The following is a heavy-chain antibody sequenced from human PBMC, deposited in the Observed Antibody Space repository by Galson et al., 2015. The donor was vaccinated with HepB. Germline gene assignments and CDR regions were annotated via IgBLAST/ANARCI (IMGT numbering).Heavy chain of an antibody. CDR2: IWYDGSNN. J-gene: IGHJ6*02. Sequence: SLRLPCAASGFNFSSYGMHWARQAPGKGLEWVAVIWYDGSNNYNADSVKGRFTISRDNTKNTLYLQMNSLRAEDTAVYYCARDRGSGWPHHYYGMDVWGQGTTVTVSS. D-gene: IGHD6-19*01. V-gene: IGHV3-33*08. CDR1: GFNFSSYG. CDR3: ARDRGSGWPHHYYGMDV.